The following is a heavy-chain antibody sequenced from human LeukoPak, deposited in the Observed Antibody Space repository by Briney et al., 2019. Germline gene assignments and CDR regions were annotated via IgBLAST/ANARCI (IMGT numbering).Heavy chain of an antibody. D-gene: IGHD3-22*01. CDR1: GGSISSYY. CDR2: IYSSGST. V-gene: IGHV4-59*01. J-gene: IGHJ4*02. CDR3: ARNYDNSGYTAFGY. Sequence: SETLSLICTVSGGSISSYYWSWIRQSPGKGLEWIGHIYSSGSTNYNPSLKSRVTISIDTSKNQFSLKLSSVTAADTALYYCARNYDNSGYTAFGYWGRGTLVTVSS.